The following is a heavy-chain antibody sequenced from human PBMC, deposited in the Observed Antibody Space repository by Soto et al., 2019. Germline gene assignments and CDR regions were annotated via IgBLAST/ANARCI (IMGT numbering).Heavy chain of an antibody. CDR1: AFTFSSHV. CDR2: ISGGGGSK. Sequence: GGSLRLSCAASAFTFSSHVMNWVRQAPGKGLEWVSGISGGGGSKYYADSVKGRFTISRDNSKNTLYLQMNGLRVDDTGVYYCAKQMSPMSYGWGQGTLVTVSS. D-gene: IGHD2-8*01. J-gene: IGHJ4*02. CDR3: AKQMSPMSYG. V-gene: IGHV3-23*01.